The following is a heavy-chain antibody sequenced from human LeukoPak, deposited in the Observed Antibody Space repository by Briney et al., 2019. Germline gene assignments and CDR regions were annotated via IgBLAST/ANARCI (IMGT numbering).Heavy chain of an antibody. CDR3: ARVPMVREVLFQH. D-gene: IGHD3-10*01. J-gene: IGHJ1*01. V-gene: IGHV4-31*03. CDR2: IYYSGST. CDR1: GGSISSGGYY. Sequence: TSETLSLTCTVSGGSISSGGYYWSWIRQHPGKGLEWIGYIYYSGSTYYNPSLKSRVTISVDTSKNQFSLKLSSVTAADTAVYYCARVPMVREVLFQHWGQGTLVTVSS.